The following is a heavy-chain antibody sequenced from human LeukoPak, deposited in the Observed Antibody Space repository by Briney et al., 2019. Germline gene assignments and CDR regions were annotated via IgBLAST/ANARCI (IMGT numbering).Heavy chain of an antibody. CDR3: ARCYGSGSYYSFDY. CDR2: IYYSGST. V-gene: IGHV4-31*03. D-gene: IGHD3-10*01. J-gene: IGHJ4*02. CDR1: GGSISSGDYY. Sequence: SETLSLTCTVSGGSISSGDYYWSWIRQHPGKGLEWIGYIYYSGSTYYNPSLKSRVTISVDTSKNQFSLKLSSVTAADTAVYYCARCYGSGSYYSFDYWGQGTLVTVSS.